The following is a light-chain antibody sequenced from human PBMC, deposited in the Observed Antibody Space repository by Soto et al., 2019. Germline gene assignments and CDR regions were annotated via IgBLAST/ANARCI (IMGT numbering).Light chain of an antibody. J-gene: IGKJ3*01. CDR2: AAS. CDR1: QDINNN. Sequence: MQMTQSPSFLSASIGDRVTITCRASQDINNNLAWYQQKPGKVPKVLIYAASTLQSGVPSRFSGSGSGTDFTLTISSLQPEDVATYYCQQYNSARETFGPGTKVDI. V-gene: IGKV1-27*01. CDR3: QQYNSARET.